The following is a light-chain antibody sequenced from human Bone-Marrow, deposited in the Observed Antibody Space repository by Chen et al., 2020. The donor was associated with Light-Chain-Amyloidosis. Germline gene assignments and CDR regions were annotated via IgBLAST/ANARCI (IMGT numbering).Light chain of an antibody. V-gene: IGLV3-25*03. J-gene: IGLJ2*01. CDR2: KDS. CDR3: QSADSGGIE. Sequence: SYELTQPPSVSVSPGQTARITCSGDALPKQFAFWYQQKPGQAPVLVIFKDSERPSGIPERFSGSSSGTTATLTISGVQAEDEADYYCQSADSGGIEFGGGAKLTVL. CDR1: ALPKQF.